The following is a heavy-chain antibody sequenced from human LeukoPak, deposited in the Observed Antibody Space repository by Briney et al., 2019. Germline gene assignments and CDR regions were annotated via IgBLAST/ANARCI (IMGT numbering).Heavy chain of an antibody. D-gene: IGHD6-19*01. CDR3: ARAELRSSGWYPDSFDP. CDR1: GGSISSYY. J-gene: IGHJ5*02. CDR2: IYYSGST. Sequence: SETLSLTCTVSGGSISSYYWSWIRQPPGKGLEWIGYIYYSGSTNYNPSLKSRVTISVDTSKNQFSLKLSSVTAADTAVYYCARAELRSSGWYPDSFDPWGQGTLVTVSS. V-gene: IGHV4-59*01.